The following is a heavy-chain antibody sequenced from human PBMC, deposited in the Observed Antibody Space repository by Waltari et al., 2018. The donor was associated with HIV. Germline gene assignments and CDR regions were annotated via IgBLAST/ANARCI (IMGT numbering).Heavy chain of an antibody. D-gene: IGHD3-10*01. J-gene: IGHJ4*02. CDR3: ARYQTARGGYFDY. CDR2: TYYRSKWYN. CDR1: GDTASSNRVL. Sequence: APSQQSGPGMAKPAQTPSLTCDISGDTASSNRVLWNWIRQSPPRGLEWLGRTYYRSKWYNDYAVSVKSRITINPDTSKNQFSLQLNSVTPEDTAVYYCARYQTARGGYFDYWGQGTLVTVSS. V-gene: IGHV6-1*01.